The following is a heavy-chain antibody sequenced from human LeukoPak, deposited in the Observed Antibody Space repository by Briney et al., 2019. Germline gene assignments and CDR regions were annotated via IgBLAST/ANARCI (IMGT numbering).Heavy chain of an antibody. CDR1: GFNFSANW. J-gene: IGHJ4*02. CDR2: IKQDGSEK. D-gene: IGHD6-19*01. V-gene: IGHV3-7*01. Sequence: GGSLRLSCAASGFNFSANWMSWVRQAPGKGLEWVANIKQDGSEKYYVDSVKGRFTISRDNAKNSLYLQMNSLRAEDTAVYYCARDSYSSGYYWGQGTLVTVSS. CDR3: ARDSYSSGYY.